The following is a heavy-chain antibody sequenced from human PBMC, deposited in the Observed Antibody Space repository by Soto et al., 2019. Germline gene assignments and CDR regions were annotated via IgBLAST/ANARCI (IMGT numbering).Heavy chain of an antibody. D-gene: IGHD4-4*01. V-gene: IGHV4-34*01. J-gene: IGHJ6*02. Sequence: SETLSLTCAVYGGSFSGYYWSWIRQPPGKWLEWIGEINHSGSTNYNPSLKSRVTISVDTSKNQFSLKLSSVTAADTAVYYCARLVTVTTDYYYGMDVWGQGTTVNVSS. CDR1: GGSFSGYY. CDR3: ARLVTVTTDYYYGMDV. CDR2: INHSGST.